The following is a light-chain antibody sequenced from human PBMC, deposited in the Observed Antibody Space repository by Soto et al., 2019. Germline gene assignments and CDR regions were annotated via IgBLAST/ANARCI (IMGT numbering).Light chain of an antibody. CDR3: QQYNSYSQT. V-gene: IGKV1-5*01. CDR2: DAS. CDR1: QSISSW. J-gene: IGKJ1*01. Sequence: EIQKTQFPSTLFETVGDRVTITCRASQSISSWLAWYQQKPGKAPKLLIYDASSLESGVPSRFSGSGSGTKFTLTISSLQPDDFATYYCQQYNSYSQTFGQGTKVDIK.